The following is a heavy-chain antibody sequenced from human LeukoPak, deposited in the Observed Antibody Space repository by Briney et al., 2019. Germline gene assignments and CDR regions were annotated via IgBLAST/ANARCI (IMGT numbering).Heavy chain of an antibody. Sequence: GSLRLSCAGTGFTFNDYGMAWVRQAPGKGLEWIGEINHSGSTNYNPSLKSRVTISVDTSKNQFSLKLSSVTAADTAVYYCARRRRCSSTSCPYYFDYWGQGTLVTVSS. CDR1: GFTFNDYG. CDR2: INHSGST. CDR3: ARRRRCSSTSCPYYFDY. V-gene: IGHV4-34*01. J-gene: IGHJ4*02. D-gene: IGHD2-2*01.